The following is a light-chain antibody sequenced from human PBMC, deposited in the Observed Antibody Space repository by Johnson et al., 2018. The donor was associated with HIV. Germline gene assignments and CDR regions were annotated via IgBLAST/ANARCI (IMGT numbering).Light chain of an antibody. CDR1: SSNIGNNY. J-gene: IGLJ1*01. Sequence: QPVLTQPPSVSAAPGQKVTISCSGSSSNIGNNYVSWYQQLPGTAPKLLIYDNNKRPSGIPDRFSGSKSGTSATLGITGLQTGDEADYYCGTWDSRLSVLYVFGTGTKVTVL. CDR2: DNN. CDR3: GTWDSRLSVLYV. V-gene: IGLV1-51*01.